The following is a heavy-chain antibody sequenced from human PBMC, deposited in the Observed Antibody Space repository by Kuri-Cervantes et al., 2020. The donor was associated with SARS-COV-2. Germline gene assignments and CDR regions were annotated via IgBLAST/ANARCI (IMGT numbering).Heavy chain of an antibody. CDR1: GYNFPLFW. Sequence: GGSLRLSCEGSGYNFPLFWIGWVRQMPGKGLEWMGWISAYNGNTIYAQKLQGRVTMTTDTSTSTAYMDLRSLRSDDTAVYYCARDFNDFWSGYATFDPWGQGTLV. CDR2: ISAYNGNT. J-gene: IGHJ5*02. D-gene: IGHD3-3*01. CDR3: ARDFNDFWSGYATFDP. V-gene: IGHV1-18*01.